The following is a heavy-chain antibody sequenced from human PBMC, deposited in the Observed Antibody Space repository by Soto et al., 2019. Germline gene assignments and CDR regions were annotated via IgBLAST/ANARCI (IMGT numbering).Heavy chain of an antibody. J-gene: IGHJ5*02. V-gene: IGHV4-34*01. CDR3: ARDPGGWFDP. CDR2: INHSGST. Sequence: SETLSLTCAVYGGSFSGYYWSWIRQPPGKGLEWIGEINHSGSTNYNPSLKSRVTISVDTSKNQFSLKLSSVTAADTAVYYCARDPGGWFDPWGQGTLVTVSS. D-gene: IGHD3-10*01. CDR1: GGSFSGYY.